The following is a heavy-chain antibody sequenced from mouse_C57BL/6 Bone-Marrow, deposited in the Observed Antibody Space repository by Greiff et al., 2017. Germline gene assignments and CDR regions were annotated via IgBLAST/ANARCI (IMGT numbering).Heavy chain of an antibody. CDR3: ARLTYYSNYAPLSMDY. CDR1: GFSLTSYG. Sequence: QVQLQQSGPGLVQPSQSLSITCTVSGFSLTSYGVHWVRPSPGKGLEWLGVIWSGGSTDYNAAFISRLSISKDNSKSQVFFKMNSLQADDTAIYYCARLTYYSNYAPLSMDYWGQGTSVTVSS. V-gene: IGHV2-2*01. CDR2: IWSGGST. J-gene: IGHJ4*01. D-gene: IGHD2-5*01.